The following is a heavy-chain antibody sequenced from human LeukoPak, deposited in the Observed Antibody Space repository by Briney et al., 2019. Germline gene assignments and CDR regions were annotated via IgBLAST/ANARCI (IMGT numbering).Heavy chain of an antibody. CDR2: INTVGGT. CDR3: ARRKGIAVAGTTFDY. D-gene: IGHD6-19*01. CDR1: GDSISRTTYS. J-gene: IGHJ4*02. V-gene: IGHV4-61*02. Sequence: SETLSLTCIVSGDSISRTTYSWSWLRQPAGKGLEWIGRINTVGGTNYNPSLKSRVTISLDTPKNQFSLKLNSVTPADTVVYYCARRKGIAVAGTTFDYWGQGTLATVSS.